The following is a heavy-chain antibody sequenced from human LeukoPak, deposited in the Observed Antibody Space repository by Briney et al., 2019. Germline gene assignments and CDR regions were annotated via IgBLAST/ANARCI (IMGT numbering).Heavy chain of an antibody. Sequence: GGSLRLSCAASGFIVGHYYMSWVRQAPGKGLECVSVIYTDDTTYYADSVKGRFTISRDDSKNTLSLQMDSLSAEDTAVYYCARDRAAADPWGQGTLVTVSS. CDR2: IYTDDTT. CDR3: ARDRAAADP. J-gene: IGHJ5*02. D-gene: IGHD6-13*01. CDR1: GFIVGHYY. V-gene: IGHV3-53*01.